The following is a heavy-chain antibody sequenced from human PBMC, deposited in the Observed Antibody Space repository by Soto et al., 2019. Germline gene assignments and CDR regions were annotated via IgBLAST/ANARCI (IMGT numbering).Heavy chain of an antibody. Sequence: ASVKVSCKASGYTFTGYYMHWVRRAPGQGLEWMGWINPNSGGTNYAQKFQGRVTMTRDTSISTAYMELSRLRSDDTAVYYCARNDLAAAGTEHHDYNWFDPWGQGTLVTVSS. CDR3: ARNDLAAAGTEHHDYNWFDP. J-gene: IGHJ5*02. CDR1: GYTFTGYY. V-gene: IGHV1-2*02. D-gene: IGHD6-13*01. CDR2: INPNSGGT.